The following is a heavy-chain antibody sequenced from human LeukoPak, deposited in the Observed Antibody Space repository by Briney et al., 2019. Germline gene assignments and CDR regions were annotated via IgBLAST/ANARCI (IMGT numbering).Heavy chain of an antibody. CDR3: AITYYDYVWGSYRPYYFDY. CDR1: GGSFSGYY. CDR2: INHSGST. D-gene: IGHD3-16*02. Sequence: SETLSLTCAVYGGSFSGYYWSWIRQPPGKGLEWIGEINHSGSTNYNPSLKSRVTISVDTSKNQFSLKLSSVTAADTAVYYCAITYYDYVWGSYRPYYFDYWGQGTLVTVSS. V-gene: IGHV4-34*01. J-gene: IGHJ4*02.